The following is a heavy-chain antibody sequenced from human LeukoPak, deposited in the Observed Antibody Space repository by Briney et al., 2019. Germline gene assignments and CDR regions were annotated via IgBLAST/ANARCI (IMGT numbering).Heavy chain of an antibody. CDR3: ASGTYRLGDY. V-gene: IGHV3-23*01. CDR2: ISGSGVDT. CDR1: GVSIGSHY. D-gene: IGHD3-10*01. Sequence: ETLSLTCTVSGVSIGSHYWSWIRQAPGKGLEWVAGISGSGVDTHYAGSVNGRFRISRDNSANTLYLQMNSLREEDTALYYCASGTYRLGDYWGQGTQVAVSP. J-gene: IGHJ4*02.